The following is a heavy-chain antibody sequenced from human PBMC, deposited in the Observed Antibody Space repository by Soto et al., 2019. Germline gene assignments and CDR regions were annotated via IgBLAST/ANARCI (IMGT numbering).Heavy chain of an antibody. Sequence: QVQLQESGPGLVKPSQTLSLTCTVSGDTISSGGYYWAWIRQHPEKGLEWIGYIYYSGSTSYNPSFESRVSISVDTSKTQFSLYLNSVTSADTAVYYCARESGYGLGAFDIWGQGTLVTVSS. D-gene: IGHD5-12*01. J-gene: IGHJ3*02. V-gene: IGHV4-31*03. CDR2: IYYSGST. CDR1: GDTISSGGYY. CDR3: ARESGYGLGAFDI.